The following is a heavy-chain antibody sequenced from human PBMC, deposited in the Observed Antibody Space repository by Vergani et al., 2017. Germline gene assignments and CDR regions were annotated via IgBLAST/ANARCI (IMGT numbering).Heavy chain of an antibody. CDR3: ARADTAPYFAY. V-gene: IGHV3-33*01. CDR2: IWYDGSNK. CDR1: GFTFSSYG. Sequence: VQLVESGGGVVQPGRSLRLSCAASGFTFSSYGMHWVRQAPGKGLEWVAVIWYDGSNKYYADSVKGRFTISRDNSKNTLYLQMNSLRAEDTAVYYCARADTAPYFAYWGQGTLVTVSS. D-gene: IGHD5-18*01. J-gene: IGHJ4*02.